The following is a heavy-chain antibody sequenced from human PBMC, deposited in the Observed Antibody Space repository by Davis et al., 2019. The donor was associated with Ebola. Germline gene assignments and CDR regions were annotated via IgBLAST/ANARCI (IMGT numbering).Heavy chain of an antibody. Sequence: GESLKISCAASGFTFSSYAMSWVRQAPGKGLAWVSAISGSGGSTYYADSVKGRFTISRDNSKNTLYLQMNSLRAEDTAVYYCARSPAAAGDYWGQGTLVTVSS. D-gene: IGHD6-13*01. CDR3: ARSPAAAGDY. CDR2: ISGSGGST. V-gene: IGHV3-23*01. CDR1: GFTFSSYA. J-gene: IGHJ4*02.